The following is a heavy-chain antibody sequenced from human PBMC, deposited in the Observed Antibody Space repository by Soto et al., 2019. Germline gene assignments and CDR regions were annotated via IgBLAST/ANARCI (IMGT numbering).Heavy chain of an antibody. CDR3: STEGFSGSFLPY. CDR2: IIPLSGTP. CDR1: GGAFNNYV. V-gene: IGHV1-69*01. J-gene: IGHJ4*02. D-gene: IGHD1-26*01. Sequence: QVQLVQSGAEVKKPGSSVKVSCKASGGAFNNYVVIWVRQAPGQGLEWMGGIIPLSGTPKYVQKFQGRVTITADGFTSTAYMELKILRSEDTAVYYCSTEGFSGSFLPYWGQGSLVTVSS.